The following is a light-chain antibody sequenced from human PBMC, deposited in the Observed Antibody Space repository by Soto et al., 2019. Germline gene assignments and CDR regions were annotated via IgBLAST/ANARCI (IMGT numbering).Light chain of an antibody. Sequence: IVLTQSPGTLSLSPGERVTLPCRASQSVTTRLAWYQHKPGQAPTRLMSGASNRASGVPVRFSGSGPGTDFTLTISSLQSEDFAVYYCQQYNNWPAGTFGQGTKVDIK. CDR3: QQYNNWPAGT. J-gene: IGKJ1*01. CDR2: GAS. CDR1: QSVTTR. V-gene: IGKV3D-15*01.